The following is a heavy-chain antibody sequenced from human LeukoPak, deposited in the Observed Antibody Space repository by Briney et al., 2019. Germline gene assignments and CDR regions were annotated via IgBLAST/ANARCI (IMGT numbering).Heavy chain of an antibody. V-gene: IGHV4-59*01. J-gene: IGHJ6*03. CDR3: ARLGYCSGGSCYARAPYYYYYYMDV. Sequence: PSETLSLTCTVSGGSISSYYWGWIRQPPGKGLEWIGYIYYSGSTNYNPSLKSRVTISVDTSKNQFSLKLSSVTAADTAVYYCARLGYCSGGSCYARAPYYYYYYMDVWGKGTTVTVSS. D-gene: IGHD2-15*01. CDR2: IYYSGST. CDR1: GGSISSYY.